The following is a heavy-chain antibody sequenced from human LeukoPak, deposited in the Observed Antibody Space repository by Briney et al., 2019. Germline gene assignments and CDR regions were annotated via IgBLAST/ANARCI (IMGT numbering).Heavy chain of an antibody. CDR1: GYTFTSYD. Sequence: GASVKVSCKASGYTFTSYDTNWVRQATEQGLEWMGWMNPNSGNTGYAQKFQGRVTMTRNTSISTAYMELSSLRSEDTAVYYCARSVRFLEWLSYYYYMDVWGKGTTVTVSS. CDR3: ARSVRFLEWLSYYYYMDV. J-gene: IGHJ6*03. V-gene: IGHV1-8*01. CDR2: MNPNSGNT. D-gene: IGHD3-3*01.